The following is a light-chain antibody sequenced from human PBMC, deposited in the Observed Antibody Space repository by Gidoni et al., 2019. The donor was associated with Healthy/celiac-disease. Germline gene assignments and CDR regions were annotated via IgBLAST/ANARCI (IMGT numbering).Light chain of an antibody. Sequence: DIQMTQSPSTLSASVGDRVTITCRASQRISSWLAWYQQKPGKAPKLLIYKASSLESGVPSMFSGSGSETECTLAISILQPDYFATYYCQQYNSYSITFGPGTKVDIK. CDR3: QQYNSYSIT. CDR1: QRISSW. V-gene: IGKV1-5*03. CDR2: KAS. J-gene: IGKJ3*01.